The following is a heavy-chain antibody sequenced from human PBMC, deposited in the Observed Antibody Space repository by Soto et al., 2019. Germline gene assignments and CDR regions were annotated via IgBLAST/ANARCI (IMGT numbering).Heavy chain of an antibody. CDR1: GGSISSSSYY. J-gene: IGHJ4*02. D-gene: IGHD3-16*01. CDR3: ARHWGRKVFDY. Sequence: QLQLQESGPGLVKPSETLSLTCTVSGGSISSSSYYWGWIRQPPGKGLEWIGGIGSIYYSGSTYYHPSLKSRVTISVDTSTNQFSLRLNSVTAADTAVYYCARHWGRKVFDYWGQGTLVTVSS. CDR2: IYYSGST. V-gene: IGHV4-39*01.